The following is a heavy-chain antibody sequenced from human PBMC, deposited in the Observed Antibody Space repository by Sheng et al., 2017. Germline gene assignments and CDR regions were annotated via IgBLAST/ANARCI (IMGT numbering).Heavy chain of an antibody. CDR2: IYYRGNT. Sequence: QMQLQESGPGLVKPSETLSLTCTVSGGSISSSTYYWGWIRQPPGKGLECIGSIYYRGNTYHNPSLKSRVTISVDTSKNQFSLKLSSVTAADTAVYYCARDSSGYYTKLDYVGPGNAGHRLL. J-gene: IGHJ4*02. D-gene: IGHD3-22*01. CDR1: GGSISSSTYY. CDR3: ARDSSGYYTKLDY. V-gene: IGHV4-39*07.